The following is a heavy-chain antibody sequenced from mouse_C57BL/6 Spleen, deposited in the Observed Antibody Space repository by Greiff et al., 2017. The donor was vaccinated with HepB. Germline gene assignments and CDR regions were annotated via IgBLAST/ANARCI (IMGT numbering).Heavy chain of an antibody. CDR1: GFNIKDYY. Sequence: EVKLMESGAELVKPGASVKLSCTASGFNIKDYYMHWVKQRTEQGLEWIGRIDPEDGDTKYAPKFQGQATITADTSSNTAYLQLSSLTSEDTAVYDCARWRIGSADYWGQGTTLTVSS. D-gene: IGHD1-1*02. J-gene: IGHJ2*01. V-gene: IGHV14-2*01. CDR3: ARWRIGSADY. CDR2: IDPEDGDT.